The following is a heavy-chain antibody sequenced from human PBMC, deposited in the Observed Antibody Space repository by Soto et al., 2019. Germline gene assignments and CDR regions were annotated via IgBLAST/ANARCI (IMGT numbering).Heavy chain of an antibody. CDR3: AREANVGTTSPWMDV. J-gene: IGHJ6*02. V-gene: IGHV1-18*01. CDR1: GYTFTTYG. D-gene: IGHD1-26*01. CDR2: ISAYNGNA. Sequence: VQLMQSGAEVKKPGASVKVSCKASGYTFTTYGISWVRQAPGQGLEWMGWISAYNGNANYAQKLQDRVTMTTDPSTSTAYMELRSLRSDDSAVYYCAREANVGTTSPWMDVWGQGSTGTVSS.